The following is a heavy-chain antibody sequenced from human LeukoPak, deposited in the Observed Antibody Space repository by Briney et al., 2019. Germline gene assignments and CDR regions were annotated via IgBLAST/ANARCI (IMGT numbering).Heavy chain of an antibody. V-gene: IGHV4-39*07. CDR3: ARDLAYCGGDCYSRHNWFDP. D-gene: IGHD2-21*02. CDR1: GGSISSSSYY. J-gene: IGHJ5*02. CDR2: IYYSGST. Sequence: ASETLSLTCTVSGGSISSSSYYWGWIRQPPGKGLEWIGSIYYSGSTYYNPSLKSRVTISVDTSKNQFSLKLSPVTAADTAVYYCARDLAYCGGDCYSRHNWFDPWGQGTLVTVSS.